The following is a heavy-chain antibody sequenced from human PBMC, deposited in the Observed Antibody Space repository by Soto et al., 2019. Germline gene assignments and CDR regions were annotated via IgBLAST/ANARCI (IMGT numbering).Heavy chain of an antibody. CDR2: ISNSGSA. V-gene: IGHV4-59*01. CDR1: GGSIETFY. J-gene: IGHJ4*02. Sequence: QVQLQESGPGLVKPSETLSLTCTVSGGSIETFYWRWIRQPPGKGLEWIAYISNSGSANYNPSLESRVPVSVHTAKNEFSLKLNSVTAADTATYYCARILRDSQGWYHHDFWGQGTLVTVAS. CDR3: ARILRDSQGWYHHDF. D-gene: IGHD6-19*01.